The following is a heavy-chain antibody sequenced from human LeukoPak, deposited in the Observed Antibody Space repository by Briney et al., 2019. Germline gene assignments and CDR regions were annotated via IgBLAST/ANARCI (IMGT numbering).Heavy chain of an antibody. CDR1: GFTLSNYA. CDR2: IYQSGST. V-gene: IGHV4-34*08. J-gene: IGHJ4*02. D-gene: IGHD3-10*01. CDR3: ATTNVLLWFGELSKTAYFDY. Sequence: GSLRLSCAVSGFTLSNYAMNWVRQAPGKGLEWIGYIYQSGSTNYNTSLKSRVTISVDTSKNQFSLKLSSVTAADTAVYYCATTNVLLWFGELSKTAYFDYWGQGTLVTVSS.